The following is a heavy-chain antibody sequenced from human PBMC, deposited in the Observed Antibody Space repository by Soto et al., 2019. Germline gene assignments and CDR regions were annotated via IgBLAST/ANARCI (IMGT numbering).Heavy chain of an antibody. Sequence: SQPLSLTCAISGDGVSNNRAAWNWIMQSPSIGLEWLGRTYYRSKWFNNYALSVKGRITINPDTSKNQFSLQLNSVTPEDTAVYYCAREGRLAASIFHNWFDPWGQGTLVTVSS. CDR3: AREGRLAASIFHNWFDP. V-gene: IGHV6-1*01. J-gene: IGHJ5*02. CDR2: TYYRSKWFN. CDR1: GDGVSNNRAA. D-gene: IGHD3-3*02.